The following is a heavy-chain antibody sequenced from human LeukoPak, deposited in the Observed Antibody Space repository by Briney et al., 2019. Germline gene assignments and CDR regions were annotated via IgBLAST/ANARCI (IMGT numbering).Heavy chain of an antibody. J-gene: IGHJ1*01. V-gene: IGHV1-2*02. CDR1: GYTFTGYY. CDR2: INPNSGGT. Sequence: ASVKVSCKASGYTFTGYYMHWVRQAPGQGLEWMGWINPNSGGTNYAQKFQGRVTMTRDTSISTAYMELSRLRSDDTAVYYCARGYCTNGVCYLYFQHWGQGTLVTVSS. D-gene: IGHD2-8*01. CDR3: ARGYCTNGVCYLYFQH.